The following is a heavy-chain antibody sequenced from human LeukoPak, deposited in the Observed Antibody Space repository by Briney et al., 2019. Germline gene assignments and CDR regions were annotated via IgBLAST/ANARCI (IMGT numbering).Heavy chain of an antibody. D-gene: IGHD4/OR15-4a*01. Sequence: GGSLRLSRAASVVTFDDYAVHWVRQAPGKGLEWVSLISGDGGSTYYADSVKGRLTISGDNSKNSLYLQMNSLRTEDTALYYCAKDMWAMVPPVYFDYWGQGTLVTASS. J-gene: IGHJ4*02. CDR3: AKDMWAMVPPVYFDY. CDR2: ISGDGGST. V-gene: IGHV3-43*02. CDR1: VVTFDDYA.